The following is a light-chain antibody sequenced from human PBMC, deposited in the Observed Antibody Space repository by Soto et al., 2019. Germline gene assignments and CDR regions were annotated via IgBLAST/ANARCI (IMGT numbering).Light chain of an antibody. Sequence: EIVVTQSPATLSVSPGERATLSCRASQSVSRNLAWYQQKPGQAPRLLIYGASTRATGIPARFSGSGSGTEFTFTISSLQSEDFAVYYCQQYNNWPGYTFGQGTKVDIK. CDR2: GAS. J-gene: IGKJ2*01. CDR1: QSVSRN. V-gene: IGKV3-15*01. CDR3: QQYNNWPGYT.